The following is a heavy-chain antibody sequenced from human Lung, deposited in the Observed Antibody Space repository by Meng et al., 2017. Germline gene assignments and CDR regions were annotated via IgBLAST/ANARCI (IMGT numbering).Heavy chain of an antibody. CDR2: IFHSGST. J-gene: IGHJ4*02. Sequence: QVPREESGRGLVKPSGTLALTCAVSGGSITSSTWWSWVRQTPGKGLEWFGEIFHSGSTNYNPPLESRVTISVDKSKNPFSLKVYSVTAADTATYYGARFDISSSGRGDYWGQGILVTVSS. D-gene: IGHD1-26*01. CDR3: ARFDISSSGRGDY. CDR1: GGSITSSTW. V-gene: IGHV4-4*02.